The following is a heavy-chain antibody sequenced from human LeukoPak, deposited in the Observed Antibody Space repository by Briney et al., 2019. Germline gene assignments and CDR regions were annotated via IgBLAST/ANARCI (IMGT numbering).Heavy chain of an antibody. Sequence: PSETLSLTCTVSGGPISSYQWSWIRQPPGKGLGWIGYIYYTGSTNYNHSLKSRVTISLDTSKNQFSLRLSSVTAADTAVYYCARRTTVTPNWFDPWGQGTLVTVSS. CDR1: GGPISSYQ. D-gene: IGHD4-17*01. CDR3: ARRTTVTPNWFDP. CDR2: IYYTGST. J-gene: IGHJ5*02. V-gene: IGHV4-59*08.